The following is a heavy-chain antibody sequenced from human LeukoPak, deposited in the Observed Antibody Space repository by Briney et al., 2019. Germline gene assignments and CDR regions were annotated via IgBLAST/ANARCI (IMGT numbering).Heavy chain of an antibody. J-gene: IGHJ4*02. CDR2: ISSSGSTI. V-gene: IGHV3-11*04. CDR3: ARDPAPDNGYNYDY. D-gene: IGHD5-24*01. Sequence: PGGSLRLSCAASGFTFSDYYMSWIRQAPGKGLEWVSYISSSGSTIYYADSVEGRFTISRDNAKNSLYLQMNSLRAEDTAVYYCARDPAPDNGYNYDYWGQGTLVTVSS. CDR1: GFTFSDYY.